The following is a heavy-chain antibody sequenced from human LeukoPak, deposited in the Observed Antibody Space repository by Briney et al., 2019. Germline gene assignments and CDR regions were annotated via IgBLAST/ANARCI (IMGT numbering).Heavy chain of an antibody. CDR3: ARDISTGWSIKYFFDF. Sequence: PGGSLRLSCVASGFTLRSYDMHWVRQATGKGLEWVSTIGTVGDTYYSGSVKGRFTISRDNFKNTLFLQMNGLRDEDTAVYYCARDISTGWSIKYFFDFWGQGTLVTVSS. V-gene: IGHV3-13*01. J-gene: IGHJ4*02. D-gene: IGHD6-19*01. CDR1: GFTLRSYD. CDR2: IGTVGDT.